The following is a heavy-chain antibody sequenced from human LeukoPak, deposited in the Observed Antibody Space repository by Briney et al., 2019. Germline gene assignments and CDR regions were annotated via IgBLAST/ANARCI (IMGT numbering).Heavy chain of an antibody. CDR3: AKISSSVPKIAVAGTDFDY. Sequence: GGSLRLSCAASGFTFSSYGMHWVRQAPGKGLEWVAVIWYDGSNKYYADSVKGRFTISRDNSKNTLYLQMNSLRAEDTAVYYCAKISSSVPKIAVAGTDFDYWGQGTLVTVSS. CDR2: IWYDGSNK. D-gene: IGHD6-19*01. V-gene: IGHV3-33*06. J-gene: IGHJ4*02. CDR1: GFTFSSYG.